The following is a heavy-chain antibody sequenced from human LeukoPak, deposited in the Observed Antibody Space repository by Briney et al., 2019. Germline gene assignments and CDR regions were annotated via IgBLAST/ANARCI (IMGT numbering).Heavy chain of an antibody. J-gene: IGHJ1*01. V-gene: IGHV4-39*01. Sequence: PSETLSLTCTVSGGSISSSSYYWGWTRQPPGKGLEWIGSIYYSGNTYYNPSLKSRVTISVDTSKNQFSLKLSSVTAADTAVYYCASYYYDSSGYWSFQHWGQGTLVTVSS. D-gene: IGHD3-22*01. CDR3: ASYYYDSSGYWSFQH. CDR1: GGSISSSSYY. CDR2: IYYSGNT.